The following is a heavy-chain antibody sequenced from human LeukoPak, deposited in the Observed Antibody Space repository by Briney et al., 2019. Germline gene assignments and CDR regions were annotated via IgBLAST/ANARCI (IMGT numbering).Heavy chain of an antibody. CDR3: ARGLVAPYWYFDL. J-gene: IGHJ2*01. Sequence: GRSLRLSCAAPGFTFSSYAMHWVRQAPGKGLEWVAVISYDGSNKYYADSVKGRFTISRDNSKNTLYLQMNSLGAEDTAVYYCARGLVAPYWYFDLWGRGTLVTVSS. CDR2: ISYDGSNK. CDR1: GFTFSSYA. V-gene: IGHV3-30-3*01. D-gene: IGHD5-12*01.